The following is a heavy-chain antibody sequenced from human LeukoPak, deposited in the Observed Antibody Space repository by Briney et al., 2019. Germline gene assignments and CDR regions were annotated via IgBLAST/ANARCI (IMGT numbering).Heavy chain of an antibody. V-gene: IGHV3-72*01. CDR1: GFTFSDHF. J-gene: IGHJ4*02. Sequence: PGGSLRLSCAVSGFTFSDHFLDWVRQAPGKGLEWVGRSRNKAKSYTTEYAASVKGRFTISRGDSKNSLSLQMNSLKTEDTAVYYCVRVGSVAGSDYLDYWGQGTLVTVSS. CDR2: SRNKAKSYTT. CDR3: VRVGSVAGSDYLDY. D-gene: IGHD6-19*01.